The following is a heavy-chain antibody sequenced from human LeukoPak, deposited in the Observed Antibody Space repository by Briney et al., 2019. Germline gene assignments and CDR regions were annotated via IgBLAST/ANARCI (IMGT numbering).Heavy chain of an antibody. J-gene: IGHJ4*02. V-gene: IGHV4-34*01. CDR3: ARHRGYYYDSSGYDY. D-gene: IGHD3-22*01. CDR2: INHSGST. Sequence: SETLSLTCAVYGGSFSGYYWSLIRQPPGKGLEWIGEINHSGSTNYNPSLKSRVTISVDTSKNQFSLKLSSVTAADTAVYYCARHRGYYYDSSGYDYWGQGTLVTVSS. CDR1: GGSFSGYY.